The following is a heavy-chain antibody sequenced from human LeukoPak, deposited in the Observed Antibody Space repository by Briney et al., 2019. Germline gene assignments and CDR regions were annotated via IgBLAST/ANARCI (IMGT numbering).Heavy chain of an antibody. D-gene: IGHD6-13*01. V-gene: IGHV4-34*01. J-gene: IGHJ6*03. CDR1: GGSFSVYY. CDR2: INHSGST. Sequence: SETLSLTCAVYGGSFSVYYWSWIRQPPGKGLEWIGEINHSGSTNYNPSLKSRVTISVDTSKNQFSLKLSSVTAADTAVYYCARGRTIYSSSWAYYYYYYMDVWGKGTTVTVSS. CDR3: ARGRTIYSSSWAYYYYYYMDV.